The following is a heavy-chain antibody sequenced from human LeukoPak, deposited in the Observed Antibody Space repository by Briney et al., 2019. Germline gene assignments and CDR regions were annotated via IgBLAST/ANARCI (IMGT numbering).Heavy chain of an antibody. D-gene: IGHD1-7*01. CDR2: IYGADYTT. J-gene: IGHJ4*02. CDR3: ARRPAGTRTFDY. V-gene: IGHV5-51*01. CDR1: GYSFTSYW. Sequence: TGESLKISCKGSGYSFTSYWIGWVRQMPGKGLEWMGVIYGADYTTIYSPPFHGQITISADKSISPAYLQWTSLKASDTAMYYCARRPAGTRTFDYWGQGALVTVSS.